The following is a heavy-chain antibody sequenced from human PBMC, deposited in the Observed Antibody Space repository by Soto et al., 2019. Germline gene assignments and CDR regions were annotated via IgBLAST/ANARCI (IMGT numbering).Heavy chain of an antibody. D-gene: IGHD3-16*02. CDR3: ARVRALRLGELSSPLDY. CDR2: ISSSSSYI. J-gene: IGHJ4*02. V-gene: IGHV3-21*01. Sequence: EVQLVESGGGLVKPGGSLRLSCAASGFTFSSYSMNWVRQAPGKGLEWVSSISSSSSYIYYADSLKGRFTISRDNAKNSMYLQMNSLRAEDTAVYYCARVRALRLGELSSPLDYWGQGTLVTVSS. CDR1: GFTFSSYS.